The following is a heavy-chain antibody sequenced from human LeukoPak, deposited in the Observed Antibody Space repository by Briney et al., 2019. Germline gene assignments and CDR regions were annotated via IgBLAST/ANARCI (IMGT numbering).Heavy chain of an antibody. CDR1: GFIFSNYG. Sequence: GGSLRLPCAASGFIFSNYGMHWVRQAPGKGLEWVALIWYDGNNKYYSDSVKGRFTISRDNSKNTLYLQMNSLRAEDTAVYYCAKDSYYFDTNGPFDYWGQGALVTVSS. J-gene: IGHJ4*02. CDR3: AKDSYYFDTNGPFDY. D-gene: IGHD2-8*01. CDR2: IWYDGNNK. V-gene: IGHV3-33*06.